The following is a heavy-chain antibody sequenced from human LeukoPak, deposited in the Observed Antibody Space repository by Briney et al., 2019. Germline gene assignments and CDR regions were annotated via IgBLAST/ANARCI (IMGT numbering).Heavy chain of an antibody. CDR1: GGSISSGGYY. J-gene: IGHJ6*02. CDR3: ARDEGDGDYSAGGYYYGMDV. D-gene: IGHD4-17*01. V-gene: IGHV4-31*03. Sequence: SETLSLTCTVSGGSISSGGYYWSWIRQHPGKGLEWIGYIYYSGSTYYNPSLKSRVTISVDTSKNQFTLKLSSVTAADTAVYYCARDEGDGDYSAGGYYYGMDVWGQGTTVTVSS. CDR2: IYYSGST.